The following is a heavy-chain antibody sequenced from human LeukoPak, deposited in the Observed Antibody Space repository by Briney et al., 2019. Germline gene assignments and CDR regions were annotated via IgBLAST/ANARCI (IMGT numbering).Heavy chain of an antibody. V-gene: IGHV3-74*01. J-gene: IGHJ4*02. D-gene: IGHD5-12*01. CDR2: IDTDGAII. Sequence: GGSLTLSCSASAFTVSDYWMLGSRHVPGLGLVWVSLIDTDGAIISYEDSVKGRFIISSDNPKNTLYQQINRRRAEEDMGVYSCTRPLAKKYWGQETLDSVSS. CDR1: AFTVSDYW. CDR3: TRPLAKKY.